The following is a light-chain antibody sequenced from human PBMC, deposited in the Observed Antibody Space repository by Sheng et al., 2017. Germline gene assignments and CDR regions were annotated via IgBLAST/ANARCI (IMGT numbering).Light chain of an antibody. CDR3: QQHGSSPFS. CDR1: QTVSTSY. Sequence: EIVLTQSPGTLSLSPGERATVSCRASQTVSTSYLAWYQQKLGQTPRLLIYGASSRATGIPDRFSGSGSGTDFTLTIDRLEPEDSAVYYCQQHGSSPFSFGQGTKVEIK. CDR2: GAS. J-gene: IGKJ2*03. V-gene: IGKV3-20*01.